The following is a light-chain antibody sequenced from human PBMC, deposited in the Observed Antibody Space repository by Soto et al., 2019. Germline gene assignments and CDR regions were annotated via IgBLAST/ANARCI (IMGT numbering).Light chain of an antibody. CDR1: QSVSSSY. V-gene: IGKV3-20*01. Sequence: IVLTHSPGTLSLSPGEGDKLSCRARQSVSSSYIAWYQQRPGQAPSLLIYGASTRATGIPDRFSGSGSGTHFTLTISRLEPGDFAVYYCQHFGGTTFSFGQGTGLAI. CDR3: QHFGGTTFS. CDR2: GAS. J-gene: IGKJ5*01.